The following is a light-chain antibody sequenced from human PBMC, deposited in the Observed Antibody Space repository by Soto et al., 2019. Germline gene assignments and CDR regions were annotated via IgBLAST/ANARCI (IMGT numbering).Light chain of an antibody. V-gene: IGLV1-40*01. CDR2: GNS. J-gene: IGLJ1*01. CDR3: QSYDSSLSGSRV. Sequence: QSVLTQPPSVTGAPGQRVTISCTWSSSNNGAGYDVHWYQQLPGTAPKLLIYGNSNRPSGVPDRFSGSKSGASASLAITGPQAEDEADYHCQSYDSSLSGSRVFGTGTKVTVL. CDR1: SSNNGAGYD.